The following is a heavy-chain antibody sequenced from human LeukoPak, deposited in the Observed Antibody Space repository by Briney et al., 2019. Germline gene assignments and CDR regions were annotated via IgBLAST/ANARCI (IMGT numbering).Heavy chain of an antibody. Sequence: GESLKISWKGSGYSFTSYWIGWVRQMPGKGLEWMGIIYPGDSDTRYSPSFQGQVTISADKSISTAYLQWSSLKASDTAMYYCARRDGDSSGYDYGGIDYWGQGTLVTVSS. CDR3: ARRDGDSSGYDYGGIDY. V-gene: IGHV5-51*01. D-gene: IGHD3-22*01. CDR1: GYSFTSYW. CDR2: IYPGDSDT. J-gene: IGHJ4*02.